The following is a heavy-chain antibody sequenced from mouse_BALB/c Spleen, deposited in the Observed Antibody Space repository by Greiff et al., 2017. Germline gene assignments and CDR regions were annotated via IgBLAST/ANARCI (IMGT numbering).Heavy chain of an antibody. D-gene: IGHD1-2*01. Sequence: EVQLVESGAELVKPGASVKLSCTASGFNIKDTYMHWVKQRPEQGLEWIGRIDPANGNTKYDPKFQGKATITADTSSNTAYLQLSSLTSEDTAVYYCARLGLRLYAMDYWGQGTSVTVSS. CDR1: GFNIKDTY. V-gene: IGHV14-3*02. J-gene: IGHJ4*01. CDR2: IDPANGNT. CDR3: ARLGLRLYAMDY.